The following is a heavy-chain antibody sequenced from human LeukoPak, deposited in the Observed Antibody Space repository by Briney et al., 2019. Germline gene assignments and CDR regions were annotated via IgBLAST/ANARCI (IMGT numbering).Heavy chain of an antibody. CDR2: INHSGST. CDR1: GLSFSGYY. CDR3: ARGCYYDILTGTPKYNWFDP. J-gene: IGHJ5*02. D-gene: IGHD3-9*01. Sequence: SETLSLTCAVSGLSFSGYYWSWIRRPPGKGLEWIWEINHSGSTKYNPSPKSRVTISVDTSKNQFYLKLSSVTAADTAVYYCARGCYYDILTGTPKYNWFDPWGQGTLVTVSS. V-gene: IGHV4-34*01.